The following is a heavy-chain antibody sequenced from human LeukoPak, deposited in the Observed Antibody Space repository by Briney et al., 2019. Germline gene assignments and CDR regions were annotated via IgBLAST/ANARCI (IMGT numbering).Heavy chain of an antibody. J-gene: IGHJ4*02. CDR1: GFTHYEYG. CDR3: ARDEQTFDY. CDR2: INWNGGST. Sequence: GGPLRLFCAASGFTHYEYGMRWAPQAPGKGLDWVAGINWNGGSTGYADSVKGRFTISRDNAKSSLYLQMNSLRAEDTALYYCARDEQTFDYWGQGTLVTVSS. V-gene: IGHV3-20*04. D-gene: IGHD1/OR15-1a*01.